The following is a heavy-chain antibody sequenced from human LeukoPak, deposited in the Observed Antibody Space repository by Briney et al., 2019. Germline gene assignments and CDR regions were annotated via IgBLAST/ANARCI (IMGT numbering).Heavy chain of an antibody. CDR1: GGSISSSSYY. CDR2: ISYSGTT. D-gene: IGHD3-9*01. CDR3: ARDVQYYDILTGYQSEGIFDY. Sequence: SETLSLTCTVSGGSISSSSYYWGWVRQPPGKGLEWIGTISYSGTTYYSPSLKSRVTISLDTSKNQFSLKLSSVTAEDTAVYYCARDVQYYDILTGYQSEGIFDYWGQGTLVTVSS. V-gene: IGHV4-39*07. J-gene: IGHJ4*02.